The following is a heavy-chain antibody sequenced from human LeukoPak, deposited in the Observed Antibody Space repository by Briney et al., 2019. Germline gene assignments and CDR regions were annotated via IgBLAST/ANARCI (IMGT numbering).Heavy chain of an antibody. CDR2: ISGSGGST. D-gene: IGHD2-21*02. J-gene: IGHJ4*02. CDR3: SKDLTVTATDYFDY. Sequence: GSLRLSCAASGFTFSSYAMCCVRQAPGRGLEWFSAISGSGGSTYYADSVKGRFTISRDNSKNTLYLQMNSLRAEDTAVYYCSKDLTVTATDYFDYWGQGTLVTVSS. V-gene: IGHV3-23*01. CDR1: GFTFSSYA.